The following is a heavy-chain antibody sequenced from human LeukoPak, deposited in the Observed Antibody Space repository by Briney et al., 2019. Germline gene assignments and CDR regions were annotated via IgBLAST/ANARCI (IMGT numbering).Heavy chain of an antibody. V-gene: IGHV3-23*01. CDR2: ISGSGGST. Sequence: GGSLRLSCAASGFTFSTYGMSWVRQAPGKGLEWVSVISGSGGSTYYADSVKGRFTISRDNSKNTLSLQMNRLRAEDTAVYYCAKGYRYSDYWGQGTLVTVSS. D-gene: IGHD1-26*01. CDR3: AKGYRYSDY. J-gene: IGHJ4*02. CDR1: GFTFSTYG.